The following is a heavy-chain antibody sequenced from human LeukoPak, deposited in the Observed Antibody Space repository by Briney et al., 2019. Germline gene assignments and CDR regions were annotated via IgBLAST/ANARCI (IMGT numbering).Heavy chain of an antibody. J-gene: IGHJ4*02. CDR3: ARGVSAAGTPYFDY. CDR2: IYSGGST. V-gene: IGHV3-66*01. CDR1: GFTVSSNY. D-gene: IGHD6-13*01. Sequence: YPGGSLRLSCAASGFTVSSNYMSWVRQAPGKGLEWVSVIYSGGSTYNADSVKGRFTISRDNSKNTLYLQMNSLRAEDTAAYYCARGVSAAGTPYFDYWGQGTLVTVSS.